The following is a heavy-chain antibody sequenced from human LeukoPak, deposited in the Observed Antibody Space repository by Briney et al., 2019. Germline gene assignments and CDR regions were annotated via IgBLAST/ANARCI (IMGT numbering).Heavy chain of an antibody. CDR3: ASLRMFDY. CDR1: GFTACSNY. V-gene: IGHV3-66*01. D-gene: IGHD2/OR15-2a*01. Sequence: GRSLRLSCAASGFTACSNYMSWVRPAPGKGLEWVSVIYSGGSTYYADSVKGRFTISRDNTKNTLYLQMNSLRAEDTAVYYCASLRMFDYWGQGTLVTVSS. CDR2: IYSGGST. J-gene: IGHJ4*02.